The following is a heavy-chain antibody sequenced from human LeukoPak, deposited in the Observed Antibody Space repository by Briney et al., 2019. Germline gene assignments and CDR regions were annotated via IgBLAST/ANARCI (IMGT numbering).Heavy chain of an antibody. CDR1: GYTFTSYG. CDR2: ISAYNGNT. J-gene: IGHJ5*02. D-gene: IGHD2-2*01. CDR3: ARGVPGYCSSTSCPFDP. Sequence: ASVKVSCKASGYTFTSYGISWVRQAPGQGPEWMGWISAYNGNTNYAQKLQGRVTMTTDTSTSTAYMELRSLRSDDTAVYYCARGVPGYCSSTSCPFDPWGQGTLVTVSS. V-gene: IGHV1-18*01.